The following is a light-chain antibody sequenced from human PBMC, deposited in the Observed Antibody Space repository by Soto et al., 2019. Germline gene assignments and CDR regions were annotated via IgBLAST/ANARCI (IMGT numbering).Light chain of an antibody. CDR2: GAS. CDR3: QVYAGSHLWT. J-gene: IGKJ1*01. V-gene: IGKV3-20*01. Sequence: VLTQSPGTLSLSPGESATLSCMASQYVSSGYLAWYQQKPGQAPRLLIYGASTRAAGIPDRFSGSGSETDFSLSIRRLEPEDFAVYYCQVYAGSHLWTFGQGTKVEVK. CDR1: QYVSSGY.